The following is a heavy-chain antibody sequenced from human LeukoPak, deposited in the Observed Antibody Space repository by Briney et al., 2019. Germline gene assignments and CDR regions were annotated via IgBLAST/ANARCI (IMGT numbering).Heavy chain of an antibody. CDR2: SKNKPNSYTT. D-gene: IGHD6-13*01. J-gene: IGHJ4*02. CDR3: ARKAGGSSWYGSAYFDY. V-gene: IGHV3-72*01. Sequence: GGSLRLSCAASGFTFSDHYMDWVRQAPGKGLEWVGRSKNKPNSYTTEYAASVNGRFTISRDDSKKSLYLQMHSLKTEDTAVYYCARKAGGSSWYGSAYFDYWGQGTLVTVSS. CDR1: GFTFSDHY.